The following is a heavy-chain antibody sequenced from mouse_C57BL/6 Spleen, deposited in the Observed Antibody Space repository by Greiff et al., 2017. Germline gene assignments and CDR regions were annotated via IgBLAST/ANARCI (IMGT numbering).Heavy chain of an antibody. J-gene: IGHJ4*01. D-gene: IGHD1-1*01. Sequence: QVQLQQSGAELARPGASVKLSCKASGYTFTSYGISWVKQRTGQGLEWIGEIYPRSGNTYYNEKFKGKATLTADKSSSTAYMELRSLTSEDSAVYFCARAGYHYGSTAMDYWGQGTSVTVSS. V-gene: IGHV1-81*01. CDR1: GYTFTSYG. CDR2: IYPRSGNT. CDR3: ARAGYHYGSTAMDY.